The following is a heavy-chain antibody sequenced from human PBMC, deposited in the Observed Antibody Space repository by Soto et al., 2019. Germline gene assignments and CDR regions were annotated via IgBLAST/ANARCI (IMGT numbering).Heavy chain of an antibody. CDR1: GFTFSSCA. V-gene: IGHV3-30-3*01. Sequence: GGSLRLSCAASGFTFSSCAMHWVRQAPGKGLEWVALISYDGSNKYYADSVKGRFTISRDNSKNTLYLQMNSLRAEDTAVYYCARVGSGYSYGRNFDYWGQGTLVTVSS. J-gene: IGHJ4*02. CDR2: ISYDGSNK. D-gene: IGHD5-18*01. CDR3: ARVGSGYSYGRNFDY.